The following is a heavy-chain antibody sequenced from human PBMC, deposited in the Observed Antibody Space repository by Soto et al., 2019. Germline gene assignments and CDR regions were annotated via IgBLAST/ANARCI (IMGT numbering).Heavy chain of an antibody. Sequence: QVQLQESGPGLVKPSQTLSLTCTVSGGSISSGGYYWSWIRQHPGKGLEWIGNIYYSGSTYYNPSLKSRVTISVDTSKNQFSLKLSSVTAADTAVYYCARGDSSGYYYELYYFDYWGQGTLVTVSS. CDR1: GGSISSGGYY. CDR2: IYYSGST. D-gene: IGHD3-22*01. V-gene: IGHV4-31*03. CDR3: ARGDSSGYYYELYYFDY. J-gene: IGHJ4*02.